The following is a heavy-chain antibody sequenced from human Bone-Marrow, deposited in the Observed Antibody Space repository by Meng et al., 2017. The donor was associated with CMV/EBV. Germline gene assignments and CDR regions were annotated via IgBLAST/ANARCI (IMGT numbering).Heavy chain of an antibody. V-gene: IGHV5-51*01. J-gene: IGHJ4*02. CDR3: ARQRGGYDSSGYYEY. Sequence: GGSLRLSCKGSGYTFGDYWIGWVRQMPGKGLEWMGIIYPGDSDTRVSLSLQDQVTISADKSINTAYLQWSSLKASDTAVYYCARQRGGYDSSGYYEYWGQGTRVTVSS. D-gene: IGHD3-22*01. CDR2: IYPGDSDT. CDR1: GYTFGDYW.